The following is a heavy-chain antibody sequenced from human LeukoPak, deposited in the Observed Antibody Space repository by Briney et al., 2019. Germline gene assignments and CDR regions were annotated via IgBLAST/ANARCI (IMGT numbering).Heavy chain of an antibody. CDR2: IYTSGST. CDR3: ARRLGYDSSGYYYPTDAFDI. Sequence: PSETLSLTCTVSGDSISSGSYYWSWIRQPAGKGLEWVGRIYTSGSTNYNPSLKSRVTISVDTSKNQFSLKLSSVTAADTAVYYCARRLGYDSSGYYYPTDAFDIWGQGTMVTVSS. D-gene: IGHD3-22*01. J-gene: IGHJ3*02. V-gene: IGHV4-61*02. CDR1: GDSISSGSYY.